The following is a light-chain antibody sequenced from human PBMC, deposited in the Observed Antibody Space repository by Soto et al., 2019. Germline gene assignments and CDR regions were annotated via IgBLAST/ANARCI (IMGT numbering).Light chain of an antibody. V-gene: IGKV1-5*03. J-gene: IGKJ1*01. Sequence: DIQMTQSPSTLSGSVGDRVTITCRASQTISSWLAWYQQKPGKAPKLLIYKASTLKSGVPSRFRGSGSGTEFTITISRLQPDDFATYYCQPYTSYSEAFGQGTKVDI. CDR2: KAS. CDR3: QPYTSYSEA. CDR1: QTISSW.